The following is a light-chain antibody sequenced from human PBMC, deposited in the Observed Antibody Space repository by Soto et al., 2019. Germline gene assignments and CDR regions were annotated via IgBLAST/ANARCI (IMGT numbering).Light chain of an antibody. CDR2: KNN. CDR3: AVWDDTLSGVV. CDR1: SSNIGSNY. V-gene: IGLV1-47*01. Sequence: QSVVTQPPSASGTPGKRVTISCSGSSSNIGSNYVYWYQHLPGTAPKVLIYKNNHRPSGVPDRFSGSKSDTSASLAISGLRSEDEAHYYCAVWDDTLSGVVFGGGTKVTVL. J-gene: IGLJ3*02.